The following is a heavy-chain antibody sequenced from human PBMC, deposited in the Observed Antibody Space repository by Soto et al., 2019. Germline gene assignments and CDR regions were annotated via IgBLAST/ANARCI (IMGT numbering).Heavy chain of an antibody. D-gene: IGHD3-22*01. CDR2: ISSSSSYI. V-gene: IGHV3-21*01. CDR3: ARAPEDSSSRPQWLLRCTLDY. J-gene: IGHJ4*02. Sequence: PGGSLRLSCAASGFTFSSYSMNWVRQAPGKGLEWVSSISSSSSYIYYADSVKGRFTISRDNAKNSLYLQMNSLRAEDTAVYYCARAPEDSSSRPQWLLRCTLDYWGQGTLVTVSS. CDR1: GFTFSSYS.